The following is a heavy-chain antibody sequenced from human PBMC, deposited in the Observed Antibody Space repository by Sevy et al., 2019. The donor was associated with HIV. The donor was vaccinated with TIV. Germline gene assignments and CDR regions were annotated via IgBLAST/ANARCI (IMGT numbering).Heavy chain of an antibody. CDR1: GFTFSDYY. V-gene: IGHV3-11*01. D-gene: IGHD1-26*01. CDR2: ISSSGGTI. Sequence: GGSLRLSCAASGFTFSDYYMNWIRQAPGKGLEWISYISSSGGTIYYADSVKGRFTISRDNAKNSLYLQMNSLRAEDTAVYYCARARIVGANVDYWGQGTLVTVSS. CDR3: ARARIVGANVDY. J-gene: IGHJ4*02.